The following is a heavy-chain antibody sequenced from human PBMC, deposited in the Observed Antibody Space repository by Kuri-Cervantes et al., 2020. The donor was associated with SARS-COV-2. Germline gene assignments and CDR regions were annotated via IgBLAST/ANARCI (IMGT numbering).Heavy chain of an antibody. CDR2: VNLSGGT. Sequence: SQTLSLTCAVFSGSPSNHYWSWVRQPPGRGLEWIGDVNLSGGTNYNPSLKSRVTISVNTSKNQFSLKMRSVTAADTGRYYCARGLIAVIPSPILGLAPHYFSYHMDVWGPGTTVTVSS. CDR1: SGSPSNHY. V-gene: IGHV4-34*01. CDR3: ARGLIAVIPSPILGLAPHYFSYHMDV. J-gene: IGHJ6*02. D-gene: IGHD2-2*01.